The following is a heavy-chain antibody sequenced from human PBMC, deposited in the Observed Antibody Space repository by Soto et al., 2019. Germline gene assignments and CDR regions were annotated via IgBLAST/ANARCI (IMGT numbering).Heavy chain of an antibody. J-gene: IGHJ4*02. CDR1: GFTVNSNY. V-gene: IGHV3-53*02. Sequence: EVQLVETGGGLIQPGGSLRLSCAASGFTVNSNYMNWVRQAPGKGLEWVSVIYTGGSTYYADSVKGRFTISRDNSKNTLYLQMNSLRAEDTAVYYCACDSSGFLFHYWGQGTLVTVSS. CDR2: IYTGGST. D-gene: IGHD3-22*01. CDR3: ACDSSGFLFHY.